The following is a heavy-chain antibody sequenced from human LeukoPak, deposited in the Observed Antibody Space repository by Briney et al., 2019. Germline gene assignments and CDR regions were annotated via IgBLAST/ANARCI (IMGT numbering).Heavy chain of an antibody. J-gene: IGHJ6*02. V-gene: IGHV4-39*07. Sequence: SETLSLTCTVSGASIISSGYYWGWVRHSPGKGLEWIGSLYYTGMTYYNPSLKSRVTISVDTSKNQFSLKLSSVTAADTAVYYCARGMTTNYYYYYGMDVWGQGTTVTVSS. CDR1: GASIISSGYY. CDR3: ARGMTTNYYYYYGMDV. CDR2: LYYTGMT. D-gene: IGHD4-11*01.